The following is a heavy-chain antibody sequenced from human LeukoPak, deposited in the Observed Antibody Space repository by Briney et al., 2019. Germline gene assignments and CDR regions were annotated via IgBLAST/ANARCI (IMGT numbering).Heavy chain of an antibody. CDR1: GGSISSYY. CDR2: INHSGST. V-gene: IGHV4-34*01. D-gene: IGHD2-8*01. CDR3: ARGKIVLMVYAAYYFDY. J-gene: IGHJ4*02. Sequence: SETLSLTCTVSGGSISSYYWSWIRQPPGKGLEWIGEINHSGSTNYNPSLKSRVTISVDTSKNQFSLKLSSVTAADTAVYYCARGKIVLMVYAAYYFDYWGQGTLVTVSS.